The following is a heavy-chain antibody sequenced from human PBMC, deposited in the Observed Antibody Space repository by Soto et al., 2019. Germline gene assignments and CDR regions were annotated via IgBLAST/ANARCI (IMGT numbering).Heavy chain of an antibody. CDR3: ARAGIVVVIRYGMDV. J-gene: IGHJ6*02. D-gene: IGHD2-21*01. V-gene: IGHV3-30-3*01. Sequence: LRLSCAASGFTFSSYAMHWVRQAPGKGLEWVAVISYDGSNRYYADSVKGRFTISRDNSKNTLYLQMNSLRAEDTAVYYCARAGIVVVIRYGMDVCGQGTTVTVYS. CDR1: GFTFSSYA. CDR2: ISYDGSNR.